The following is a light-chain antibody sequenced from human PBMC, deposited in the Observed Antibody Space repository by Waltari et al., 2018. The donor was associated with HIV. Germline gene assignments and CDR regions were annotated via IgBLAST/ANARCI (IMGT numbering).Light chain of an antibody. CDR3: QSYDRNNQV. CDR2: EDN. CDR1: SGSIASNY. V-gene: IGLV6-57*01. J-gene: IGLJ3*02. Sequence: FMLTQQHSVSESPGKTVPISCTRPSGSIASNYVQWYQRRPGSSPTTVIYEDNRRPSGVPDRFSGAIGSSANSASLTISGLRTEDEADYYWQSYDRNNQVFGGGTKLTVL.